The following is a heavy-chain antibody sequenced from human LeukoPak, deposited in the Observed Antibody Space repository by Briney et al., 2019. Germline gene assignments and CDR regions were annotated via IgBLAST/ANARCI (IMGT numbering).Heavy chain of an antibody. Sequence: ASVKVSCNASGYTFIGYYMHWVRQAPGQGLEWMGRINPNSGGTNYAQKFQGRVTMTRDTSISTAYMELSRLRSDDTAVYYCARDVTYYYDSSGYELLYWGQGTLVTVSS. CDR2: INPNSGGT. D-gene: IGHD3-22*01. CDR1: GYTFIGYY. J-gene: IGHJ4*02. V-gene: IGHV1-2*06. CDR3: ARDVTYYYDSSGYELLY.